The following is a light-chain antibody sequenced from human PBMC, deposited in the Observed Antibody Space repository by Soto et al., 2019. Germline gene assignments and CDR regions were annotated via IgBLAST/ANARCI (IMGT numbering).Light chain of an antibody. CDR2: AAS. Sequence: DIQMTQSPSSLSASVGDRVTITCRASQSISSYVNWYQQKPGKAPQLLIYAASSLQSGVPSRFSGGGSGTDFTLTISSLQPEDFATYYCQPSYSNPLTFGGGTKVDIK. J-gene: IGKJ4*01. CDR1: QSISSY. CDR3: QPSYSNPLT. V-gene: IGKV1-39*01.